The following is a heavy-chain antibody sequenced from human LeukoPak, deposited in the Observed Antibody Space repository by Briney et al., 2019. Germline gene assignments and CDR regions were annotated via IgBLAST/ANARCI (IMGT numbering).Heavy chain of an antibody. J-gene: IGHJ4*02. Sequence: SETLSLTCTVSGGSVSRGNYYWSWIRQPPGKGLEWIGYIHYSGSTNYNPSLKSRVTISVGTSKNQFSLKLSSVTAADTGVYYCARGYVYYYDGSGYYGHYFDYWGQGTLVTASS. CDR1: GGSVSRGNYY. CDR3: ARGYVYYYDGSGYYGHYFDY. CDR2: IHYSGST. V-gene: IGHV4-61*01. D-gene: IGHD3-22*01.